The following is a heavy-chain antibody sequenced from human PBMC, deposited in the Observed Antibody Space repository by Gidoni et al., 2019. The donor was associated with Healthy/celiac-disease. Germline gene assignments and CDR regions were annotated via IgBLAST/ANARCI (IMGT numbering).Heavy chain of an antibody. Sequence: EVQLLESGGGLVQPGGSLRLSCAASGFTFSSYAMSWVRQAPGKGLEWVSAISGSGGSTYYADSVKGRFTISRDNSKNTLYLQMNSLRAEDTAVYYCAKRTMGGTTHYYYYMDVWGKGTTVTVSS. CDR3: AKRTMGGTTHYYYYMDV. CDR1: GFTFSSYA. J-gene: IGHJ6*03. D-gene: IGHD1-1*01. V-gene: IGHV3-23*01. CDR2: ISGSGGST.